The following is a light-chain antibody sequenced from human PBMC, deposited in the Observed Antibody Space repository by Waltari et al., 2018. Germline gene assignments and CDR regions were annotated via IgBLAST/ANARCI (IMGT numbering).Light chain of an antibody. V-gene: IGKV3-11*01. J-gene: IGKJ1*01. CDR1: QSVSSS. Sequence: EIVLTQSPATLSLSPGDRATLSCRASQSVSSSLAWYQQKPEQPPRPLIYDASNRATGIPARFSGSGSGTDFTLTISSLEPEDSAVYYCHQRTNWPWTFGQGTRVDIK. CDR3: HQRTNWPWT. CDR2: DAS.